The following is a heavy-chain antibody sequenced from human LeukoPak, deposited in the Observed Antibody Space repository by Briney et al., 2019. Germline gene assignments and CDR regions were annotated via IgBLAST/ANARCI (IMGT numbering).Heavy chain of an antibody. V-gene: IGHV3-74*01. J-gene: IGHJ6*02. CDR2: INSDGSST. CDR3: ARGHYGLDV. Sequence: GGSLRLSCAASGFTFSSYWMHWVRQAPGKGLVWVSRINSDGSSTSYADSVKGRFTISRDTASNSLFLQMNGLRAEDSALYHCARGHYGLDVWGQGTTVTVSS. CDR1: GFTFSSYW.